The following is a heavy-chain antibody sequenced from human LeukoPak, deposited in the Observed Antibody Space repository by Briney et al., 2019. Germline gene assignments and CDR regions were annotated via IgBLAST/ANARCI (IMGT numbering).Heavy chain of an antibody. CDR2: IYTSGNT. V-gene: IGHV3-66*01. D-gene: IGHD3-10*01. CDR1: GFTVSGNY. J-gene: IGHJ5*02. Sequence: GGSLRLSCAASGFTVSGNYMTWVRQAPGKGLEWVSVIYTSGNTYYADSVKGRFTISRDNSKNTLYLQMNSLRAEDTAVYYCARAKVSGYYGSGQNWFDPWGQGTLVIVSS. CDR3: ARAKVSGYYGSGQNWFDP.